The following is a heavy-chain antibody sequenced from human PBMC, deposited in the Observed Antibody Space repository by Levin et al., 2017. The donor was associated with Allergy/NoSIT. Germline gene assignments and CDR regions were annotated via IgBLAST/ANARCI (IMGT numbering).Heavy chain of an antibody. CDR1: GFDFSTYA. D-gene: IGHD4-17*01. J-gene: IGHJ4*02. CDR2: ISYDGNNE. CDR3: ARDLFSHRRITVTELGY. Sequence: GESLKISCAASGFDFSTYALHWVRQAPGKGLEWVASISYDGNNEYYADSVKGRFAISRDDSKNTLYLQMDSLRPEDTAVFFCARDLFSHRRITVTELGYWGQGTLVTVSS. V-gene: IGHV3-30*09.